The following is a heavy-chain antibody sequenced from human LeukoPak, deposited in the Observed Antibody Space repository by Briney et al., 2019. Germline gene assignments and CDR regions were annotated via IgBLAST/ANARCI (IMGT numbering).Heavy chain of an antibody. Sequence: GESLKISCKGSGYSFTSYWIGWVRQMPGKGLEWMGIIYPGDSETKYSPSFQGQVTISVDKSINTAYLQWSSLKASDTAMYYCATWYYYDRSGYQFDYWGQGTLVTVAS. J-gene: IGHJ4*02. CDR1: GYSFTSYW. D-gene: IGHD3-22*01. CDR3: ATWYYYDRSGYQFDY. CDR2: IYPGDSET. V-gene: IGHV5-51*01.